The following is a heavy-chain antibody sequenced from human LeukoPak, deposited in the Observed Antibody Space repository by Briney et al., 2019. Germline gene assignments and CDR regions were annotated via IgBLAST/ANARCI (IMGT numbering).Heavy chain of an antibody. CDR1: GGSISSGAYC. CDR3: ARGPYYDFWSGYPYMDV. CDR2: MYYDGST. V-gene: IGHV4-31*03. J-gene: IGHJ6*03. D-gene: IGHD3-3*01. Sequence: PSKTLSLTSTVSGGSISSGAYCWSWIRQRPGKGLEWIGYMYYDGSTYSNPSLKSRLTISVDTSKNQFSLKLSSVTAADTAVYYCARGPYYDFWSGYPYMDVWGKGTTVTVSS.